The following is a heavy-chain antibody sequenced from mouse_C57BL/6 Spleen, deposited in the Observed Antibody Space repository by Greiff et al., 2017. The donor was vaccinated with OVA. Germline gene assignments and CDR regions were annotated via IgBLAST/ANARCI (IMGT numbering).Heavy chain of an antibody. D-gene: IGHD2-3*01. CDR3: ARKDGYYEFWFAY. CDR2: IWSGGSA. Sequence: VQLQESGPGLVQPSQSLSITCTVSGFSLTSYGVHWVRQSPGKGLEWLGVIWSGGSADYNAAFISRLSISKDNSKSQVFFKMNSLQADDTAIYYCARKDGYYEFWFAYWGQGTLVTVSA. J-gene: IGHJ3*01. V-gene: IGHV2-2*01. CDR1: GFSLTSYG.